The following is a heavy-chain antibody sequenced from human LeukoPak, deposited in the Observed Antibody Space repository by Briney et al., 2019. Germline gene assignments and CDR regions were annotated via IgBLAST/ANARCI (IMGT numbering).Heavy chain of an antibody. Sequence: PSKTLSLTCAVSGDSIRSGGYWSWVRQPPGKGLEWIGQIYVTGSTNYNPYLESRVIMSLDKSRNQLSLRLKSMTAADTAVYYCTRHGSYSHGFWGQGALVTVAS. J-gene: IGHJ4*02. CDR3: TRHGSYSHGF. CDR2: IYVTGST. V-gene: IGHV4-4*02. CDR1: GDSIRSGGY. D-gene: IGHD3-10*01.